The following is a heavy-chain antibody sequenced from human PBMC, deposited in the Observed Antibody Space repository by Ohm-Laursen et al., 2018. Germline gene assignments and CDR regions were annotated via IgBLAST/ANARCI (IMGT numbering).Heavy chain of an antibody. V-gene: IGHV1-8*01. J-gene: IGHJ6*02. Sequence: ASVKVSCKASGYTFTSYDVNWVRQATGQGLEWMGWMNPNSGNTGYAQKFQGRVTMTRNTSISTAYMELSSLRSEDTAVYYCASRYSCGFNKKNYYYYGMDVWGQGTTVTVSS. CDR1: GYTFTSYD. D-gene: IGHD5-24*01. CDR3: ASRYSCGFNKKNYYYYGMDV. CDR2: MNPNSGNT.